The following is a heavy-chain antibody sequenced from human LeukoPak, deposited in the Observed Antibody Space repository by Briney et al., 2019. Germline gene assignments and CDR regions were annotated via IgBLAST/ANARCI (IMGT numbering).Heavy chain of an antibody. CDR3: ARNPDDFWSGYRYPGAFDI. V-gene: IGHV1-2*02. CDR1: GYTFTSYG. J-gene: IGHJ3*02. D-gene: IGHD3-3*01. Sequence: GASVKVSCKASGYTFTSYGISWVRQAPGQGLEWMGWTNPNSGGTNYAQKFQGRVTMTRDTSISTAYMELSRLRSDDTAVYYCARNPDDFWSGYRYPGAFDIWGQGTMVTVSS. CDR2: TNPNSGGT.